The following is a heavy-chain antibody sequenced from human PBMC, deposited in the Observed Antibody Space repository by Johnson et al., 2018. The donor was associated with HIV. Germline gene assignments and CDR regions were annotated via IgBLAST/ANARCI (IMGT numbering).Heavy chain of an antibody. CDR1: GFTFSSYG. CDR3: ARRDNDAFDI. J-gene: IGHJ3*02. CDR2: IRYDGSNK. V-gene: IGHV3-30*02. Sequence: QVQLVESGGGVVQPGGSLRLSCAASGFTFSSYGMHWVRQAPGKGLEWVAFIRYDGSNKYYANSVKGRFTISRDNSKNTLYLQMGSLRAEDMAVYYCARRDNDAFDIWGQGTMVTVSS.